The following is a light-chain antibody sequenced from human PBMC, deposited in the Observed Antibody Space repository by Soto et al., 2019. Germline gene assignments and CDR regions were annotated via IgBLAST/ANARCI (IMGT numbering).Light chain of an antibody. CDR1: QSISSW. CDR3: QQYNSYWT. V-gene: IGKV1-5*01. J-gene: IGKJ1*01. CDR2: DAS. Sequence: DIQMTQSASTLSASXGXRVNIPCRASQSISSWLAWYQQKPGKAPKLLIYDASSLESGVPSRFSSSGSGTEFTLTISSLQPDDFATYYCQQYNSYWTFGQGTKVDI.